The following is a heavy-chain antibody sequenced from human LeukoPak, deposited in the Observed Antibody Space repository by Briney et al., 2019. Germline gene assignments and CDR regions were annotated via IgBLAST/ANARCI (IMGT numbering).Heavy chain of an antibody. CDR1: GFTFSSYS. CDR3: ARKGGEGPYYYYYYMDV. Sequence: GGSLRLSCAASGFTFSSYSMNWVRQAPGKGLEWVSSISSSSSYIYYADSVKGRFTISRDNAKNSLYLQMNSLRAEDTAVYYCARKGGEGPYYYYYYMDVWGKGTTVTVSS. J-gene: IGHJ6*03. CDR2: ISSSSSYI. V-gene: IGHV3-21*01. D-gene: IGHD3-10*01.